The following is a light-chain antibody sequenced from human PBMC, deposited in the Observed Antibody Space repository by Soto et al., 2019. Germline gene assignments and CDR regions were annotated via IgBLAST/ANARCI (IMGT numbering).Light chain of an antibody. J-gene: IGKJ2*01. Sequence: DIQMTQSPSSLSASGGDRVTITCRASQSVSSYLNWYQQKPGKAPKLLIYAASSLQSGVPSRFSGSGSGTDFTLTISSLQPEDFATYYCQQIYSTPYTFGQGTKVDIK. CDR1: QSVSSY. CDR2: AAS. CDR3: QQIYSTPYT. V-gene: IGKV1-39*01.